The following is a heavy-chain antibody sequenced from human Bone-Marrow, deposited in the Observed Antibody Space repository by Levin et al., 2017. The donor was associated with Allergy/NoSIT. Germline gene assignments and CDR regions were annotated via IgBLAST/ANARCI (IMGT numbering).Heavy chain of an antibody. V-gene: IGHV1-2*02. Sequence: GESLKISCKASGYTFTGYYMHWVRQAPGQGLEWMGWINPNSGGTNYAQKFQGRVTMTRDTSISTAYMELSRLRSDDTAVYYCARDNKGVAYCGGDCYCNYWGQGTLVTVSS. CDR3: ARDNKGVAYCGGDCYCNY. J-gene: IGHJ4*02. CDR2: INPNSGGT. CDR1: GYTFTGYY. D-gene: IGHD2-21*02.